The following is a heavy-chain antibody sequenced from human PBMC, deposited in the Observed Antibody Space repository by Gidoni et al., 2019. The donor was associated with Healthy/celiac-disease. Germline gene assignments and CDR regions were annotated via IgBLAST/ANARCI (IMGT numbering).Heavy chain of an antibody. D-gene: IGHD3-22*01. Sequence: QVQLVESGGGVVQPGRSLRLSCAASGFTFSSYAMHWVRQAPGKGLEWVAVISYDGSNKYYADSVKGRFTISRDNSKNTLYLQMNSLRAEDTAVYYCARVSHYYDSSGYYYWGQGTLVTVSS. CDR2: ISYDGSNK. CDR1: GFTFSSYA. V-gene: IGHV3-30*04. CDR3: ARVSHYYDSSGYYY. J-gene: IGHJ4*02.